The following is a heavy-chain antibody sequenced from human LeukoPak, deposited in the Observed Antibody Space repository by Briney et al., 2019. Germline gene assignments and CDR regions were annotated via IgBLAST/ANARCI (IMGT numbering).Heavy chain of an antibody. V-gene: IGHV5-51*01. D-gene: IGHD2-15*01. Sequence: GESLKISCKGSGYMFINYGIDWVRQMPGKGLEWMGNIYPDDSDTGYSPSFQGQVTISADKSISTAHLQWSSLEASDTAMYYCARRACSADSCLDYWGQGTLVTVSS. CDR2: IYPDDSDT. CDR1: GYMFINYG. J-gene: IGHJ4*02. CDR3: ARRACSADSCLDY.